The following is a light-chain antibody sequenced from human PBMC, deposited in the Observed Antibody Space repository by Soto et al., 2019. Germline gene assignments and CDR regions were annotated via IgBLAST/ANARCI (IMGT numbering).Light chain of an antibody. J-gene: IGKJ4*01. CDR3: QQYNSYPLT. CDR1: QSFSSW. Sequence: DIQVTQSPSTLSAAVGDRVTITCRASQSFSSWLAWYQQKPGKAPNLLIYKASSLESGVPSRFSGSGSGTEFTLTISSLQPDDFANYYCQQYNSYPLTFGGGTKVEIK. V-gene: IGKV1-5*03. CDR2: KAS.